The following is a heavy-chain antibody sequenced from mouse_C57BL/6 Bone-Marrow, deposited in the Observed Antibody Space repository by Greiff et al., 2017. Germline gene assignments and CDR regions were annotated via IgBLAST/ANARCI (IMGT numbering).Heavy chain of an antibody. CDR3: ARDGDDYEWFAY. V-gene: IGHV7-1*01. D-gene: IGHD2-4*01. Sequence: EVQRVESGGGLVQSGRSLRLSCATSGFTFSDFYMEWVRQAPEKGLEWIAASRNKANDYTTEYNASVKGRFIVSRDTSQSILYLQMNALRAEDTAIEFCARDGDDYEWFAYWGQGTLVTVSA. CDR1: GFTFSDFY. J-gene: IGHJ3*01. CDR2: SRNKANDYTT.